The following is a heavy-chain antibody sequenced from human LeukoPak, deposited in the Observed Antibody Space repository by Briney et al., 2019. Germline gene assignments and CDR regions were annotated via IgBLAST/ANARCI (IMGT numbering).Heavy chain of an antibody. CDR2: ITSSSSYI. CDR3: ARDTLEYSNSPDALDI. D-gene: IGHD4-23*01. CDR1: GFTFSNYN. Sequence: PGGSLRLSCAASGFTFSNYNMNWVRQAPGKGLEWVSSITSSSSYIYYADSVKGRFTISRDNAKNSLYLQMDSLRVEDTAVYYCARDTLEYSNSPDALDIWGQGTMVTVSS. V-gene: IGHV3-21*06. J-gene: IGHJ3*02.